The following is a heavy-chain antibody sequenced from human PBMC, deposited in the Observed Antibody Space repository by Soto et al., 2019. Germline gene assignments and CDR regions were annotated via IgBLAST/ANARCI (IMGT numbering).Heavy chain of an antibody. D-gene: IGHD3-10*01. CDR3: ARDSYGSGSYYISQRLFDY. J-gene: IGHJ4*02. CDR1: GYAFSNYG. V-gene: IGHV1-3*01. Sequence: ASVQVSCKSSGYAFSNYGIHWVRQAPGQRLEWMGWINAGNGNAKYSQKFQARVTLTRDTSASTAYMELSSLRSEDTAVYYCARDSYGSGSYYISQRLFDYWGQGTLVTVSS. CDR2: INAGNGNA.